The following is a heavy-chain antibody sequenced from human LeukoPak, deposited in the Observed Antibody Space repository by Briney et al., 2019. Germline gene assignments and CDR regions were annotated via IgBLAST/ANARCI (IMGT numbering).Heavy chain of an antibody. CDR2: ISAYNGNT. D-gene: IGHD3-16*01. CDR3: ARDYVGDNWFDP. V-gene: IGHV1-18*01. J-gene: IGHJ5*02. CDR1: GYTFTSYG. Sequence: ASVKVSCKASGYTFTSYGISWVRQAPGQGLEWMGWISAYNGNTNYAQKFQGRVTMTRDTSISTAYMELSRLRSDDTAVYYCARDYVGDNWFDPWGQGTLVTVSP.